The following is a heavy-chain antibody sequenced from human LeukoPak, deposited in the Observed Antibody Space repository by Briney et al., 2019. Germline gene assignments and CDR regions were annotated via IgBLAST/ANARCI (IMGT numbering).Heavy chain of an antibody. Sequence: GGSLRLSCAASGFTVSSNYMSWVRQAPGKGLEWVSVIYSGGSTYYADSVKGRFTISRDSSKNMIYLQMNSQRAEGTAVYYCAREGLGKSGSFERYFDYWGQGTLVTVSS. D-gene: IGHD1-26*01. CDR2: IYSGGST. J-gene: IGHJ4*02. CDR3: AREGLGKSGSFERYFDY. CDR1: GFTVSSNY. V-gene: IGHV3-53*05.